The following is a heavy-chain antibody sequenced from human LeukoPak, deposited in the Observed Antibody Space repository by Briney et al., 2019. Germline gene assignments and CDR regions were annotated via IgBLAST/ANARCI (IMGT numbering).Heavy chain of an antibody. D-gene: IGHD5-12*01. CDR3: ARAPRWGRGYSGYNQGTTFDY. J-gene: IGHJ4*02. V-gene: IGHV4-34*01. CDR2: INHSGST. CDR1: GGSFSGYY. Sequence: SETLSLTCAVYGGSFSGYYWSWIRQPPGKGLGWIGEINHSGSTNYNPSLKSRVTISVDTSKNQFSLKLSSVTAADTAVYYCARAPRWGRGYSGYNQGTTFDYWGQGTLVTVSS.